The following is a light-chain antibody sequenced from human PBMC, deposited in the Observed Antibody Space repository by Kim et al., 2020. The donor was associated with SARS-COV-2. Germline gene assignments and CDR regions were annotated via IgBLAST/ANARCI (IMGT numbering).Light chain of an antibody. CDR1: QTISSY. V-gene: IGKV1-39*01. CDR2: AAS. Sequence: DIQMTQSPSSLSASVGDRVTITCRASQTISSYLNWYQQKPGKAPKLLISAASSLQSGVPSRFSGSGSGTDLTLTISSLQPEDSATYYCQQSYNTLYSFGQGTKLEI. J-gene: IGKJ2*03. CDR3: QQSYNTLYS.